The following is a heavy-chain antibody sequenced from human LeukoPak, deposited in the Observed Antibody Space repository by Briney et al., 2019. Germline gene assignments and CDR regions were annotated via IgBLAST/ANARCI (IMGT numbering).Heavy chain of an antibody. CDR1: GGSISSGSYY. CDR2: IYTSGST. Sequence: PSETLSLTCTVSGGSISSGSYYWSWIRQPAGKGLEWIGRIYTSGSTNCNPSLKSRVTMSVDTSKNQFSLKLSSVTAADTAVYYCARGPFYCSSTSCYKQSSWFDPWGQGTLVTVSS. CDR3: ARGPFYCSSTSCYKQSSWFDP. D-gene: IGHD2-2*02. V-gene: IGHV4-61*02. J-gene: IGHJ5*02.